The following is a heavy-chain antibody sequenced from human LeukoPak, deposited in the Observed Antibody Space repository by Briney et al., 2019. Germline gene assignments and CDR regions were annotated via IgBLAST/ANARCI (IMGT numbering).Heavy chain of an antibody. V-gene: IGHV4-59*01. D-gene: IGHD6-19*01. CDR1: GGSISSYY. CDR3: ARTIAVAGTNYFDY. J-gene: IGHJ4*02. Sequence: KTSETLSLTCTVSGGSISSYYWSWIRQPPGKGLEWIGYIYYSGSNNYNPSLESRVTISVDTSKNQFSLKLSSVTAADTAVYYCARTIAVAGTNYFDYWGQGTLVTVSS. CDR2: IYYSGSN.